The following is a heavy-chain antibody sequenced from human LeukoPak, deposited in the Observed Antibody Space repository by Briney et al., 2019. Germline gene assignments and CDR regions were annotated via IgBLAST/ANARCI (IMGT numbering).Heavy chain of an antibody. J-gene: IGHJ3*02. V-gene: IGHV4-39*01. CDR2: IYYSGST. Sequence: SETLSLTCTVSGGSISSSSYYWGWIRQPPGKGLEWIGSIYYSGSTYYNPSLKSRVTISVDTSKNQFSLKLSSVTAVDTAVYYCARQKVVVPAAIIVNDAFDIWGQGTMVTVSS. CDR3: ARQKVVVPAAIIVNDAFDI. CDR1: GGSISSSSYY. D-gene: IGHD2-2*01.